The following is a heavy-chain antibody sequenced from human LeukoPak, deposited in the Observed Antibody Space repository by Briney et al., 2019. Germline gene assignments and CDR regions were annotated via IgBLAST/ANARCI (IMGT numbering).Heavy chain of an antibody. V-gene: IGHV3-49*03. CDR3: TSPIRGDSSGYYPTTAAFDI. Sequence: GGSLRLSCTASGFTFGDYAMSWFRQAPGKGLEWVGFIRSKAYGGTTEYAASVKGRFTISRDDSKSIAYLQMNSLKTEDTAVYYCTSPIRGDSSGYYPTTAAFDIWGQGTMVTVSS. J-gene: IGHJ3*02. CDR2: IRSKAYGGTT. CDR1: GFTFGDYA. D-gene: IGHD3-22*01.